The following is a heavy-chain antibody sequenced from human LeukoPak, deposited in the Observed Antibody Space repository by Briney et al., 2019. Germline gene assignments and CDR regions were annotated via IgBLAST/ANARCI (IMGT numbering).Heavy chain of an antibody. CDR2: ISGSGGST. J-gene: IGHJ4*02. V-gene: IGHV3-23*01. Sequence: GGSLRLSCVASGFTYSSYAMSWVRQAPGKGLEWVSAISGSGGSTYYADSVKGRFTISRDNSKNTLYLQMNSLRAEDTAVYYCAKDLGTRDGFDYWGQGTLVTVSS. CDR3: AKDLGTRDGFDY. CDR1: GFTYSSYA. D-gene: IGHD5-24*01.